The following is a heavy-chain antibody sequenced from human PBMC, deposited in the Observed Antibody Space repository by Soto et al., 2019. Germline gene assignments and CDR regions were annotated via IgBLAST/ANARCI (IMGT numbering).Heavy chain of an antibody. J-gene: IGHJ4*02. CDR1: GGSFSDNY. D-gene: IGHD3-16*01. CDR3: AAGTLGAVWTPLDD. CDR2: VYYSGST. Sequence: PSETLSLTCDVSGGSFSDNYWTWIRQVPGKGLEWIVYVYYSGSTNYNPSLKSRVTISVDASKQQFSLKLTSVTAADTALYYCAAGTLGAVWTPLDDWGQGILVTVSS. V-gene: IGHV4-59*12.